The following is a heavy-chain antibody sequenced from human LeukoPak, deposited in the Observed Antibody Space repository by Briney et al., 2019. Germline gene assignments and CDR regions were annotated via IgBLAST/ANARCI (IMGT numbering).Heavy chain of an antibody. Sequence: ASVKVSCKASGYTFNNYGITWVRQAPRQALEWMGWISVYNGKTNYGQKLQGRVTMTTDTSTSTDDMELRSLTSDDTAVYYCVRRLCGSSCRINWFDPWGQGTLVTVSS. CDR3: VRRLCGSSCRINWFDP. V-gene: IGHV1-18*01. CDR1: GYTFNNYG. D-gene: IGHD6-13*01. CDR2: ISVYNGKT. J-gene: IGHJ5*02.